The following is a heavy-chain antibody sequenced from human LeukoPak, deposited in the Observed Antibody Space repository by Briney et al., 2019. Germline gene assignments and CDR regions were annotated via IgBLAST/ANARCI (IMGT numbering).Heavy chain of an antibody. Sequence: GGSLRLSCVAPGFTFSNAWMSWVRQVPGKGLEWVGRIKSKTDGGTTDYAAPVKGRFTISRDDSKNTLYLQMNSLKTEDTAVYYCTTGTGYDFWSGYYYRSWEFDYWGQGTLVTVSS. J-gene: IGHJ4*02. CDR2: IKSKTDGGTT. CDR3: TTGTGYDFWSGYYYRSWEFDY. V-gene: IGHV3-15*01. CDR1: GFTFSNAW. D-gene: IGHD3-3*01.